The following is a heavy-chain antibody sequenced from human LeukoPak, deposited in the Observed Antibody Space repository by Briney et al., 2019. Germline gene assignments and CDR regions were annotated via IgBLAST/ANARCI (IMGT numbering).Heavy chain of an antibody. J-gene: IGHJ4*02. V-gene: IGHV3-23*01. CDR3: AKGYYGSGSYGWFDY. CDR1: GFTFSSSA. Sequence: GGSLRLSCAASGFTFSSSAMSWVRQAPGKGLEWVSTISGTGDRTYYADSVKGRFTISRDNSKNTLFLHMNSLRAEDTAVYSCAKGYYGSGSYGWFDYWGQGTLVTVSS. CDR2: ISGTGDRT. D-gene: IGHD3-10*01.